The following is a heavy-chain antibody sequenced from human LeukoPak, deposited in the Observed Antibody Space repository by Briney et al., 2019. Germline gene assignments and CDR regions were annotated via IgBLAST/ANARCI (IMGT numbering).Heavy chain of an antibody. J-gene: IGHJ4*02. D-gene: IGHD1-7*01. V-gene: IGHV4-4*07. Sequence: SETLSLTCTGFGDSILTYYWSWSRQPAGEGLEWIGRFFTSGSTNYNPSLNSRVTLSVDTSKNQSSLKLTSVTAPDTAVYYCARTGTPREMYYFDFWGQGTLVTVSS. CDR2: FFTSGST. CDR3: ARTGTPREMYYFDF. CDR1: GDSILTYY.